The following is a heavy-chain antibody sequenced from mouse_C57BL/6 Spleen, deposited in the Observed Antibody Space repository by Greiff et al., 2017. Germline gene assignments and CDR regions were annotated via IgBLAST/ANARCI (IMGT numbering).Heavy chain of an antibody. CDR2: IDPSDSYT. D-gene: IGHD1-1*01. CDR1: GYTFTSYW. Sequence: VQLQQPGAELVMPGASVKLSCKASGYTFTSYWMHWVKQRPGQGLEWIGEIDPSDSYTNYNQKFKGKSTLTVDKSSSTAYMQLSSLTSEDSAVYYWAREGYGSSLAYYAMDYWGQGTSVTVSS. CDR3: AREGYGSSLAYYAMDY. J-gene: IGHJ4*01. V-gene: IGHV1-69*01.